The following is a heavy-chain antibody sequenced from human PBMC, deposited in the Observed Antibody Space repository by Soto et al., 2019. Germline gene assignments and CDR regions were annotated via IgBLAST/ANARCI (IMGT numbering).Heavy chain of an antibody. J-gene: IGHJ4*02. D-gene: IGHD1-1*01. CDR1: GGSISSGGYY. CDR2: IYYSGST. CDR3: ARVYNWNYSL. V-gene: IGHV4-31*03. Sequence: SDTLSLTCTVSGGSISSGGYYWSWIRQHPGKGLEWIGYIYYSGSTYYNPSLKSRVTISVDTSKNQFSLKLSSVTAADTAVYYCARVYNWNYSLWGQGTLVTVSS.